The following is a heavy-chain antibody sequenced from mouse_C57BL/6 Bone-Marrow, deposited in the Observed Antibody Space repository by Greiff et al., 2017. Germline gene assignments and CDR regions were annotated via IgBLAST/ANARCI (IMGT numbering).Heavy chain of an antibody. CDR2: IYPGDGDT. CDR3: ARSDWAWFAY. D-gene: IGHD4-1*01. V-gene: IGHV1-80*01. CDR1: GYAFSSYW. Sequence: LVEPGAELVKPGASVKISCKASGYAFSSYWMHWVKQRPGQGLEWIGQIYPGDGDTNYNGKFKGKATLTADKSSSTAYMQLSSLTSEDSAVYFCARSDWAWFAYWGQGTLVTVSA. J-gene: IGHJ3*01.